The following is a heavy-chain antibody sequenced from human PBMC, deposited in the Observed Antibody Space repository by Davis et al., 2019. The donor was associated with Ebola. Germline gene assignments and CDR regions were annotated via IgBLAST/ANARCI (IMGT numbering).Heavy chain of an antibody. V-gene: IGHV5-51*01. J-gene: IGHJ2*01. CDR1: GYRFTSYW. CDR2: IYPDDSDT. CDR3: ARLDSTGYYYLSRYFDL. Sequence: GESLKISCKGSGYRFTSYWIGWVRQMPGKGLEWMGIIYPDDSDTRYSPSFQGQVTISADESISTAYLQWSSLKASDTAMYYCARLDSTGYYYLSRYFDLWGRGTLVTVSS. D-gene: IGHD3-22*01.